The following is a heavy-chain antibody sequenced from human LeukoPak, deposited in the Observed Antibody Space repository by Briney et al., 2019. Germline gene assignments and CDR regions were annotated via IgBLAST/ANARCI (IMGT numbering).Heavy chain of an antibody. V-gene: IGHV4-59*01. D-gene: IGHD1-26*01. CDR1: GGSISSYY. J-gene: IGHJ4*02. CDR2: IYYSGST. CDR3: ARGSGSYSGNFDY. Sequence: SETLSLTCTVSGGSISSYYWSWIRQPPGKGLECIGYIYYSGSTNYNPSLKSRVTISVDTSKNQFSLKLSSVTAADTAVYYCARGSGSYSGNFDYWGQGTLVTVSS.